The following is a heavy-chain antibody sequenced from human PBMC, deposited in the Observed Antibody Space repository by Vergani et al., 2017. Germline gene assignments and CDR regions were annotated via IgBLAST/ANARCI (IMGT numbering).Heavy chain of an antibody. J-gene: IGHJ5*02. V-gene: IGHV4-61*02. D-gene: IGHD1-26*01. CDR3: ARGEENNWFDP. CDR1: GGSISSGSYY. CDR2: IYTSGST. Sequence: QLQLQESGPGLVKPSQTLSLTCTVSGGSISSGSYYWSWIRQPAGKGLEWIGRIYTSGSTNYNPSLKSRVTISVDKSKNQFSLKLSSVTAADTAVYYCARGEENNWFDPWGQGTLVTVSS.